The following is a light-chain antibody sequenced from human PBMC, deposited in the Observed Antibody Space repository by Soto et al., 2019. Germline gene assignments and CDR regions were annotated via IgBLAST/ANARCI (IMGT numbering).Light chain of an antibody. CDR2: DAS. CDR1: QSVSNY. J-gene: IGKJ4*01. Sequence: EIVLTQSPATLSLSPGERATLSCRASQSVSNYLAWYQQKPGQAPRLLIYDASNRATGIPARFSGSGSGTDFTLTISTLEPEDFGVYYGQQRSNWPLLTFGGGTKVEIK. V-gene: IGKV3-11*01. CDR3: QQRSNWPLLT.